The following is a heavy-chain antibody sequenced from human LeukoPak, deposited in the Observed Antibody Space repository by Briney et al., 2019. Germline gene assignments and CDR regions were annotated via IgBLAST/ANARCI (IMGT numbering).Heavy chain of an antibody. V-gene: IGHV5-51*01. CDR1: GYSFTSYC. CDR3: ARHLDYGDYGGNWYFDL. CDR2: IYPGDSDT. J-gene: IGHJ2*01. D-gene: IGHD4-17*01. Sequence: GESLKISCKGSGYSFTSYCIGWVRQMPGKGLEWMGIIYPGDSDTRYSPSFQGQVTISADKSISTAYLQWSSLKASDTAMYYCARHLDYGDYGGNWYFDLWGRGTLVTVSS.